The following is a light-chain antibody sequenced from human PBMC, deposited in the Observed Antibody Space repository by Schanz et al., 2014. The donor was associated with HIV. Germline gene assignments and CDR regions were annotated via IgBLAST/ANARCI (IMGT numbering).Light chain of an antibody. Sequence: QSALTQPASVSGSLGQSITISCTGTSGDVGRYDYLSWYQQHPGQAPKLLIYDVTYRPSGISNRFSGSKSGNTASLTISGLQAEDEADYYCNSYTRTSTPVFGGGTKLTVL. CDR1: SGDVGRYDY. CDR3: NSYTRTSTPV. CDR2: DVT. V-gene: IGLV2-14*03. J-gene: IGLJ2*01.